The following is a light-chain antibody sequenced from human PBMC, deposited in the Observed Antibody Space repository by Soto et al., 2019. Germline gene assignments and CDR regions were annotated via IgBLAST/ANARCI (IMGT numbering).Light chain of an antibody. Sequence: EIVLTQSPATLSLSPGERATLSCRASQSVSSYLAWYQQKPGQAPRLLIYDASNRAPGIPARCIGSGSGTDFTLTISSLEPEDFAVYYCQQRSNWPPLTFGGGTKVEIK. CDR1: QSVSSY. J-gene: IGKJ4*01. CDR3: QQRSNWPPLT. CDR2: DAS. V-gene: IGKV3-11*01.